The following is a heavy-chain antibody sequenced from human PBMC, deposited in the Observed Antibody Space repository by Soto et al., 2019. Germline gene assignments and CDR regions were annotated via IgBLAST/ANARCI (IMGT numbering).Heavy chain of an antibody. CDR2: INDSGYT. Sequence: PSETLSLTCAVSGGSFSGYYWSRIRQPPGKGLEWIGEINDSGYTNNNPSLKSRVTISVDTSKNQFSLKLTSVTAADTAVYYCARANDYSDYPCISPWFGPWAQGTLVTVSS. CDR1: GGSFSGYY. J-gene: IGHJ5*02. CDR3: ARANDYSDYPCISPWFGP. D-gene: IGHD4-17*01. V-gene: IGHV4-34*01.